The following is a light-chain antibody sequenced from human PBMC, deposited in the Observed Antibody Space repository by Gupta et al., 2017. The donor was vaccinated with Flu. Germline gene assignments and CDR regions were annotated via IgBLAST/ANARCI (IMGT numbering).Light chain of an antibody. CDR2: QDS. V-gene: IGLV3-1*01. CDR3: QACVSNILV. Sequence: SYELTPPFAVSVSAGQTASITCSGDELGDKYFCWYQRKPGQSPVLVLYQDSQRPSGIPWRFSGSNSGNAATLTISGTQAIDAADYYCQACVSNILVFGGGTKLTVL. CDR1: ELGDKY. J-gene: IGLJ3*02.